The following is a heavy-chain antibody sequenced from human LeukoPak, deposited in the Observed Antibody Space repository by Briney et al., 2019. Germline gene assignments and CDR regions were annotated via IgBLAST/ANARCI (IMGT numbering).Heavy chain of an antibody. J-gene: IGHJ6*02. V-gene: IGHV4-59*08. CDR1: GGSISSYY. Sequence: SETLSLTCTVSGGSISSYYWSWIRQPPGKGLEWIGYIYYSGSTNYNPSLKSRVTISVDTSKNQFSLKLSSVTAADTAVYYCARRYYYYGMDVWGQGTTVTVSS. CDR3: ARRYYYYGMDV. CDR2: IYYSGST.